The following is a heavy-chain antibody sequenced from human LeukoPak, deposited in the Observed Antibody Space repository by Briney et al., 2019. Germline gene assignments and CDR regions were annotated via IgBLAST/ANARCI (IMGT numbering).Heavy chain of an antibody. CDR2: IYTSRST. CDR3: ARAKYDILTGYYRRNYYYYMDV. J-gene: IGHJ6*03. Sequence: ASESLSVPSPVPGGFISSGSYYWSWIRQPAGKGLEWIGRIYTSRSTNYNPSLKSRVTISVDTSKNQFSLKLSSVTAADTAVYYCARAKYDILTGYYRRNYYYYMDVWGKGTTVTISS. V-gene: IGHV4-61*02. CDR1: GGFISSGSYY. D-gene: IGHD3-9*01.